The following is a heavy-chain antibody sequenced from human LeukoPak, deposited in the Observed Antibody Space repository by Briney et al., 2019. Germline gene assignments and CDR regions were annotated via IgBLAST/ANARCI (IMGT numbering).Heavy chain of an antibody. CDR2: FTGGGGGA. D-gene: IGHD4-23*01. Sequence: GGSLRLSCEASGFTFINYAMTWVRQAPGKGPEWVSGFTGGGGGAYYADSVRGRFTISRDNSMNTLSLQMNSLRAEDTAIYYCARGHNGGSYYYMDVWGKGTTVTVSS. CDR3: ARGHNGGSYYYMDV. CDR1: GFTFINYA. J-gene: IGHJ6*03. V-gene: IGHV3-23*01.